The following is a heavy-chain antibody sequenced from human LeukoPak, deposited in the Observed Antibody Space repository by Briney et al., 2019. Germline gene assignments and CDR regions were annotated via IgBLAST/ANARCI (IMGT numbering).Heavy chain of an antibody. D-gene: IGHD3-3*01. CDR2: IYHSGST. J-gene: IGHJ5*02. V-gene: IGHV4-30-2*01. Sequence: SETLSLTCAVSGGSISSGGYSWSWIRQPPGKGLEWIGYIYHSGSTYYNPSLKSRVTISVDRSKNQFSLKLSSVTAADTAVYYCARGSGVAPLDPWGQGTPVTVSS. CDR3: ARGSGVAPLDP. CDR1: GGSISSGGYS.